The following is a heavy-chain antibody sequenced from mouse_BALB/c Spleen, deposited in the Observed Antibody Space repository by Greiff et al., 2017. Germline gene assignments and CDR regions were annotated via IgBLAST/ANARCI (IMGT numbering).Heavy chain of an antibody. CDR2: IWWDDDK. CDR3: ARIIYYGNYDAMDY. CDR1: GFSLSTSGMG. J-gene: IGHJ4*01. Sequence: QVTLKVCGPGILQPSQTLSLTCSFSGFSLSTSGMGVGWIRQPSGKGLEWLAHIWWDDDKRYNPALKSRLTISKDTSSNQVFLKIASVDTADTATYYCARIIYYGNYDAMDYWGQGTSVTVSS. V-gene: IGHV8-8*01. D-gene: IGHD2-1*01.